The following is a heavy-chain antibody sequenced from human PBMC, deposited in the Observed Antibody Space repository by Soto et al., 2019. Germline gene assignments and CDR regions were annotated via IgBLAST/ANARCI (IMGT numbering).Heavy chain of an antibody. CDR2: IYHSGNT. CDR3: VRGDIGLGIDY. V-gene: IGHV4-4*02. D-gene: IGHD1-26*01. CDR1: GGTISSDNW. J-gene: IGHJ4*02. Sequence: PSETLSLTCAVSGGTISSDNWWSSVRQPPGKGLEWIGEIYHSGNTNYNPSLKSRVTISLDKSKNQFSLKLTSVTAADTAVYYCVRGDIGLGIDYWGLGTLVTVSS.